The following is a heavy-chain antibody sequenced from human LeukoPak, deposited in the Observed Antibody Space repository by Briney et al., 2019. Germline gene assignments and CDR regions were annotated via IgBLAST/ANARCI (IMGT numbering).Heavy chain of an antibody. J-gene: IGHJ4*02. V-gene: IGHV3-74*01. Sequence: GGSLRLSCAASGFTFSGYWMHWVRQAPAKGLVSVLRINSEGRSTSYADSVKGRFTNSRDNAKNTLDLQMNSLRAEDMAVYYCASAYSSGYYSFDYWGQGTLVTVSS. CDR2: INSEGRST. CDR1: GFTFSGYW. CDR3: ASAYSSGYYSFDY. D-gene: IGHD3-22*01.